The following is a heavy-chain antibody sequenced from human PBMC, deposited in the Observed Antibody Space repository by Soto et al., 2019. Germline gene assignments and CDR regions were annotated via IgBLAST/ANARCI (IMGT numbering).Heavy chain of an antibody. CDR2: IIPIFGTA. V-gene: IGHV1-69*13. CDR3: ARGVISPYCGGDCLSSAFDI. D-gene: IGHD2-21*02. CDR1: GGTFSSYA. Sequence: SVKVSCKASGGTFSSYAISWVRQAPGQGLEWMGGIIPIFGTANYAQKFQGRVTITADESTSTAYMELSSLRSEDTAVYYCARGVISPYCGGDCLSSAFDIWGQGTMVTV. J-gene: IGHJ3*02.